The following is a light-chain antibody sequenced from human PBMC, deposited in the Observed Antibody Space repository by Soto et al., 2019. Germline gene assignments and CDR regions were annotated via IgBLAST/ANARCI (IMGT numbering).Light chain of an antibody. CDR3: LQHHSSPWT. CDR2: AAS. Sequence: DIQMTQSPSSLSASVGDRVTITCRASQSISSYLNWYQQKPGKAPKLLIYAASSLQSGVPSRFSGSGSGTEFTLTISSLQPDDFATYYCLQHHSSPWTFGQGTKVDIK. CDR1: QSISSY. V-gene: IGKV1-39*01. J-gene: IGKJ1*01.